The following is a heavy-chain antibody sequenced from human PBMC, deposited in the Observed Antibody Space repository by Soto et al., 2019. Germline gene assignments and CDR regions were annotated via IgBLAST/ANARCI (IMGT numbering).Heavy chain of an antibody. D-gene: IGHD3-9*01. Sequence: GESLKISCKGSGYSFTSYWISWVRQMPGKGLEWMGRIDPSDSYTNYSPSFQGHVTISADKSISTAYLQWSSLKAPDTAMYYCATDYDILTGDPYYFDYWGQGTLVTVSS. J-gene: IGHJ4*02. V-gene: IGHV5-10-1*01. CDR3: ATDYDILTGDPYYFDY. CDR2: IDPSDSYT. CDR1: GYSFTSYW.